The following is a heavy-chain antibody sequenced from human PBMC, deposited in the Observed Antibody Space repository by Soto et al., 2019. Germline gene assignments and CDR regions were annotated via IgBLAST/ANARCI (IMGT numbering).Heavy chain of an antibody. V-gene: IGHV1-69*08. D-gene: IGHD3-22*01. Sequence: QVQLVQSGAEVKKPGSSVKVSCKASGGTFSSYTISWVRQAPGQGLEWMGRIIPILGIANYAQKFQGRVTITADKSTSTAYMELSSLRSEDTSVYYCARDSSGYYGDYWGQGTLVTVSS. CDR3: ARDSSGYYGDY. CDR1: GGTFSSYT. CDR2: IIPILGIA. J-gene: IGHJ4*02.